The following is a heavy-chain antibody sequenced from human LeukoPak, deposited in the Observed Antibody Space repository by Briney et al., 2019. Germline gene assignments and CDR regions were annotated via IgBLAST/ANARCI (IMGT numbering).Heavy chain of an antibody. V-gene: IGHV4-39*01. CDR3: ARQSSSGWYGGFDS. D-gene: IGHD6-19*01. CDR1: SGSISRNIYF. J-gene: IGHJ4*02. CDR2: IYSSGNT. Sequence: PSETLSLTCSVSSGSISRNIYFWNWIRQPPGKGLEWIGNIYSSGNTYYNVSLKSRVTISVDASKNQFSLKLSSVTAADTAVYYCARQSSSGWYGGFDSWGQGILVTVSS.